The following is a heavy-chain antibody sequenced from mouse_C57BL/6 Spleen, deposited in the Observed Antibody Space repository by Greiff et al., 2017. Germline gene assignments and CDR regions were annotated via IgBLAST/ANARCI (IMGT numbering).Heavy chain of an antibody. J-gene: IGHJ4*01. V-gene: IGHV1-26*01. Sequence: VQLQQSGPELVKPGASVKISSKASGYTFTDYYMNWVKQSHGKSLEWIGDINPNNGGTSYNQKFKGKATLTVDKSSSTAYMELRSLTSEDSAVYYCARERDYDAMDYWGQGTSVTVSS. CDR2: INPNNGGT. CDR1: GYTFTDYY. CDR3: ARERDYDAMDY.